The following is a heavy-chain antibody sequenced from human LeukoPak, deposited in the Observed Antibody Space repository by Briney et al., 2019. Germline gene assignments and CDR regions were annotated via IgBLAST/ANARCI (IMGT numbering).Heavy chain of an antibody. CDR1: GGSISTNIYS. CDR3: ARYGYDSSGYGA. CDR2: IDYGGST. J-gene: IGHJ4*02. Sequence: SETLSLTCTVSGGSISTNIYSWGWIRQPPGKGLEWIGSIDYGGSTYSNPSLKSRVTLSVDTSKKQFSLKLSSVTAADTAVYYCARYGYDSSGYGAWGQGTLVTVSS. D-gene: IGHD3-22*01. V-gene: IGHV4-39*01.